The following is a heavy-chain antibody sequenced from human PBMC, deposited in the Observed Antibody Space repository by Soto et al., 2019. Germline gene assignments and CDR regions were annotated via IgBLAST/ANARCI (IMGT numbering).Heavy chain of an antibody. CDR3: ARGAHDYGDSPAGY. Sequence: ASVKVSCKAPGYTFTSYYMHWVRQAPGQPLAWMGIINPSGGSTSYAQKFQGRVAMTRDTSTSTVYMELSSLRSEDTAVYYCARGAHDYGDSPAGYWGQGTLVTVSS. J-gene: IGHJ4*02. CDR1: GYTFTSYY. D-gene: IGHD4-17*01. CDR2: INPSGGST. V-gene: IGHV1-46*01.